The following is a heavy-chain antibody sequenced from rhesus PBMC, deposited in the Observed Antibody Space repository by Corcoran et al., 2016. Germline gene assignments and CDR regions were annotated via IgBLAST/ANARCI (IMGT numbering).Heavy chain of an antibody. CDR2: IYGSSTST. CDR3: ARDRIYYYFDY. V-gene: IGHV4S10*01. D-gene: IGHD2-2*01. CDR1: GGSISDSYR. Sequence: QVQLQESGAGVVKRSETLSLTCAVSGGSISDSYRWSWIRQPPGKGLEWIGYIYGSSTSTNYNPSLKSRVTISIDTSKNQFSLKLSSVAAADTAVYYCARDRIYYYFDYWGQGVLVTVSS. J-gene: IGHJ4*01.